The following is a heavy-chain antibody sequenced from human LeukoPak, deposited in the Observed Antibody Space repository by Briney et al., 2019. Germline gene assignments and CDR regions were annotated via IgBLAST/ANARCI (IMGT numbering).Heavy chain of an antibody. V-gene: IGHV3-33*01. D-gene: IGHD3-22*01. CDR1: GFTFSSCG. CDR3: ARMSYDSSAYYDY. J-gene: IGHJ4*02. Sequence: PGRSLRLSCAASGFTFSSCGMHWVRQAPGKGLEWVAVIWYDGTNKYYADSVKGRFTISRDNSKNTLYLQMNSLRAEDTAVYYCARMSYDSSAYYDYWGQGTLVTVSS. CDR2: IWYDGTNK.